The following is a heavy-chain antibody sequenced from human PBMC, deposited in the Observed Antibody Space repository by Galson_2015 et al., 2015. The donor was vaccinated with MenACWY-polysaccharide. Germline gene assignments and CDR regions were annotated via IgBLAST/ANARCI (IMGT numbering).Heavy chain of an antibody. Sequence: SLRLSCAASGFSFSSNAMHWVRQAPGKGPEWVAVISYDGSNKYYADSVKGRFTISRDNSKKTVDLQVNSLRIEDTAVYYCARTYCDRTTCYGLDVWGQGTTVTVSS. D-gene: IGHD2-2*01. CDR3: ARTYCDRTTCYGLDV. CDR2: ISYDGSNK. V-gene: IGHV3-30-3*01. CDR1: GFSFSSNA. J-gene: IGHJ6*02.